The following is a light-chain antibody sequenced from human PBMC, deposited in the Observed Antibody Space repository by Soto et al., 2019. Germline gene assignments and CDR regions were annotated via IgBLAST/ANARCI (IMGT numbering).Light chain of an antibody. CDR3: QQYGRLPLS. J-gene: IGKJ4*01. CDR2: GAS. Sequence: EILLTQSPGTLSLPPGDRATLSCRASQSLTNSFLAWYQQKPGQTPRLLIYGASFRATDIPDRFSGSGSGTDFTLTISRLEPEDFAVSFCQQYGRLPLSFGGGTKVEIK. V-gene: IGKV3-20*01. CDR1: QSLTNSF.